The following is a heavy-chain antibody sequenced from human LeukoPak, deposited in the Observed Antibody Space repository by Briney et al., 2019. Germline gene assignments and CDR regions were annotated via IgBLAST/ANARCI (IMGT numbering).Heavy chain of an antibody. CDR3: ARSMRELLYYSYSPRYYTTDV. CDR2: INHSVST. Sequence: PSETLSLTSALYGGSFSVYYWSCIRDPPEKGLECIGEINHSVSTNYNTSLKSRVTISVDTSKNQFSLKLSSVTAADTAVYYCARSMRELLYYSYSPRYYTTDVWGKGTTVTVSS. J-gene: IGHJ6*04. V-gene: IGHV4-34*01. D-gene: IGHD3-10*01. CDR1: GGSFSVYY.